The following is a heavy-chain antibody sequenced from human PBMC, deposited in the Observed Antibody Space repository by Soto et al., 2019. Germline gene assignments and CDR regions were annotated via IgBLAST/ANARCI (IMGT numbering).Heavy chain of an antibody. Sequence: GGSLRLSCAASGFTFSNAWMSWVRQAPGKGLELVGRIKSKTDGGTTDYAAPVKGRFTISRDDSKNTLYLQMNSLKTEDTAVYYCTTARGTYGAEYFQHWGQGTLVTVSS. CDR1: GFTFSNAW. V-gene: IGHV3-15*01. J-gene: IGHJ1*01. CDR3: TTARGTYGAEYFQH. D-gene: IGHD3-10*01. CDR2: IKSKTDGGTT.